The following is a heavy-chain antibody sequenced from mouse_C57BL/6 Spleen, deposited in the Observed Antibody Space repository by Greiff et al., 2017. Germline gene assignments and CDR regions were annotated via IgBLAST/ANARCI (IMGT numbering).Heavy chain of an antibody. V-gene: IGHV5-4*01. Sequence: EVKLVESGGGLVKPGGSLKLSCAASGFTFSSYAMSWVRQTPEKRLEWVATISDGGSYTYYPDNVKGRFTISRDNAKNNLYLQRSHLKSEDTAVYYCARDQDCGSSPYFDYWGQGTTLTVSS. CDR2: ISDGGSYT. J-gene: IGHJ2*01. D-gene: IGHD1-1*01. CDR1: GFTFSSYA. CDR3: ARDQDCGSSPYFDY.